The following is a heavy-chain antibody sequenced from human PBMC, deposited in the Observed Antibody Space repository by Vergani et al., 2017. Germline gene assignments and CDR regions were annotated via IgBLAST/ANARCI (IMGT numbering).Heavy chain of an antibody. CDR3: VRDHYSRGPFDV. CDR2: VFHLGTV. D-gene: IGHD3-22*01. CDR1: GVSITRGNY. Sequence: QVQLQESGPGLLKTSETLSLTCNVSGVSITRGNYWGWVRQSPGTGLEWIAGVFHLGTVYYNPSLRRRVRISIDAYHVLSLRLQSVTAADTAVYFCVRDHYSRGPFDVWGQGSLVTVSS. J-gene: IGHJ4*01. V-gene: IGHV4-38-2*02.